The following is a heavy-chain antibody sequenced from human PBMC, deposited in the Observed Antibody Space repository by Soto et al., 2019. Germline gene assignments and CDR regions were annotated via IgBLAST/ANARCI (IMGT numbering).Heavy chain of an antibody. CDR1: GGSISSYY. V-gene: IGHV4-59*01. CDR3: ARDLWVNYYGSGSPHWFDP. J-gene: IGHJ5*02. D-gene: IGHD3-10*01. CDR2: IYYSGST. Sequence: PSETLSLTCTVSGGSISSYYWSWIRQPPGKGLEWIGYIYYSGSTNYNPSLKSRVTISVDTSKNQFSLKLSSVTAADTAVYYCARDLWVNYYGSGSPHWFDPWGQGTLVTVPQ.